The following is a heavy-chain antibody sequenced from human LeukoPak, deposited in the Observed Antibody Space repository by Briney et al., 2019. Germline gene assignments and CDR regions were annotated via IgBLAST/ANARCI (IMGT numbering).Heavy chain of an antibody. CDR2: ISGSGGST. CDR1: GFTFSSYA. D-gene: IGHD6-13*01. CDR3: ARVIAAAGHYFDY. Sequence: PGGSLRLSCAASGFTFSSYAMSWVRQAPGKGLEWVSAISGSGGSTYYADSVKGRFTISRDNSKNTLYLQMNSLRAEDTAVYYCARVIAAAGHYFDYWGQGTLVTVSS. J-gene: IGHJ4*02. V-gene: IGHV3-23*01.